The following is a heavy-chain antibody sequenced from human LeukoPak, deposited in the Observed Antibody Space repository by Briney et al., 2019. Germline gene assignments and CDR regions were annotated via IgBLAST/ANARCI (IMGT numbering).Heavy chain of an antibody. D-gene: IGHD2-2*01. CDR3: AKMSGACSSISCSSFDY. V-gene: IGHV3-23*01. Sequence: PGGSLRLSCAVPGFTLNNYAMSSVRQAPGKGLEWVARIRGSGGTTNYADSVKSRVTISRDNTKNTLYLQMSYLRAEDTAVYYCAKMSGACSSISCSSFDYWGQGALVTVSS. J-gene: IGHJ4*02. CDR2: IRGSGGTT. CDR1: GFTLNNYA.